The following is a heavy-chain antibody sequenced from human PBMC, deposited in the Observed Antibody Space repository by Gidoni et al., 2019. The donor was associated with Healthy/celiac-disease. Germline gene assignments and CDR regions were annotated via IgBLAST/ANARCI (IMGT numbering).Heavy chain of an antibody. D-gene: IGHD6-13*01. CDR1: GFTFSSHA. CDR3: AKHQGYSSSWSSEGWFDP. V-gene: IGHV3-23*01. J-gene: IGHJ5*02. Sequence: EVQLLESGGGLVQPGGSLRLSCAASGFTFSSHAMSWVRQAPGKGLEWVSAISGCGGSTYSADSVKGRFTISRENSKNTLYLQMNSLRAEDTAVYYCAKHQGYSSSWSSEGWFDPWGQGTLVTVSS. CDR2: ISGCGGST.